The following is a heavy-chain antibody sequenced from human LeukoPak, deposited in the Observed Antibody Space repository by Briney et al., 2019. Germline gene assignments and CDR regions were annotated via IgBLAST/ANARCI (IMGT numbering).Heavy chain of an antibody. V-gene: IGHV3-7*01. D-gene: IGHD3-16*01. Sequence: GGSLRLSCAASGFTFSSYAMSWVRQAPGKGLEWVANIKQDGSEKYYVDSVKGRFTISRDNAKNSLYLQMNSLRAEDTAVYYCARGGNYYYYGMDVWGQGTTVTVSS. CDR3: ARGGNYYYYGMDV. J-gene: IGHJ6*02. CDR1: GFTFSSYA. CDR2: IKQDGSEK.